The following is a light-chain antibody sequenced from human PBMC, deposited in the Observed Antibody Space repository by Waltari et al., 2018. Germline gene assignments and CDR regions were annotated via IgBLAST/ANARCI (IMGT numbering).Light chain of an antibody. Sequence: EIVLTQSPGTLSLSPGERATLSCRASQSVSSSYLAWYQHKPGQPPRLLISGASSRAPGIPDRFSGSESGTDFTLVINRLEPEDSAVYFCQQYGDSPYTFGQGTKLEIK. CDR1: QSVSSSY. CDR2: GAS. J-gene: IGKJ2*01. CDR3: QQYGDSPYT. V-gene: IGKV3-20*01.